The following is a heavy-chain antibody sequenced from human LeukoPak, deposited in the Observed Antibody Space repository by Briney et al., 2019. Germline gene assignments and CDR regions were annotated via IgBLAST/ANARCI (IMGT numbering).Heavy chain of an antibody. CDR1: GGSISSYY. Sequence: SETLSLTCTVSGGSISSYYWSWIRQPPGKGLGWIGYIYYSGSTNYNPSLKSRVTLSVDTSKNQFSLKLSSVTAADTAVYYCARDSIAAAGTRDYWGQGTLVTVSS. CDR2: IYYSGST. D-gene: IGHD6-13*01. V-gene: IGHV4-59*12. J-gene: IGHJ4*02. CDR3: ARDSIAAAGTRDY.